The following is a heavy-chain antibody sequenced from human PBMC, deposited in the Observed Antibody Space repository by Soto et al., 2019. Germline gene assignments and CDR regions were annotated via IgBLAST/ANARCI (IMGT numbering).Heavy chain of an antibody. V-gene: IGHV3-74*02. CDR3: ARGIRGHYAFDV. Sequence: EVQLEESGGDLVQPGGSLRLSCAASGITFSSYWMHWVRQAPGKGLVWVSRVKTDGSTYYADSVKGRFTIFRDNAKNTLDLQMNSLTVEETAVYYYARGIRGHYAFDVWGQGTMVTVSS. D-gene: IGHD5-12*01. J-gene: IGHJ3*01. CDR1: GITFSSYW. CDR2: VKTDGST.